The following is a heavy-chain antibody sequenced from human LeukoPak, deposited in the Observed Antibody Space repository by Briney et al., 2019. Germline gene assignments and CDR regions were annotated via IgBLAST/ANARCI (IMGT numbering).Heavy chain of an antibody. V-gene: IGHV3-21*01. CDR3: ARDRRYDFWSGYQGEPDY. D-gene: IGHD3-3*01. CDR1: GFTFSSYS. Sequence: GGSLRLSCAASGFTFSSYSMNWVRQAPGKGLEWVSSISSSSSYIYYADSVKGRFTISRDNAKNSLYLQMNSLRAEDTAVYYCARDRRYDFWSGYQGEPDYWGQGTLVTVSS. CDR2: ISSSSSYI. J-gene: IGHJ4*02.